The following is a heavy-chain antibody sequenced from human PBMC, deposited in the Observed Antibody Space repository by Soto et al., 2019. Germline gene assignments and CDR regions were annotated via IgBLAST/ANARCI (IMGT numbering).Heavy chain of an antibody. Sequence: QVQLVQSGAELKKPGASVKVSCKTSGYAFRNYGISWVRQAPGQGLEWMGWINTYNSYTHSAKKFQGRVIMTIESSTSSAFLEVRNLRSYDTAVYYCPQNSTSRIDSWGQGTLVTVSS. J-gene: IGHJ5*01. CDR2: INTYNSYT. D-gene: IGHD2-2*01. CDR3: PQNSTSRIDS. V-gene: IGHV1-18*01. CDR1: GYAFRNYG.